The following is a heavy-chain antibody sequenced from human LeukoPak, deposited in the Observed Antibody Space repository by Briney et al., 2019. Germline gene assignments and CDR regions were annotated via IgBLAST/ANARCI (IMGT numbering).Heavy chain of an antibody. CDR1: GYTFTGYY. V-gene: IGHV1-2*02. Sequence: ASVKVSCKASGYTFTGYYFHWVRQAPGQGLEWMGWINPNTAGTNYAQKFLGGVTLTWDTSISTAYMELNRLTSDDTTVYYCATSAGDYRAGHYYYMGVWGKGTSVTVSS. CDR2: INPNTAGT. CDR3: ATSAGDYRAGHYYYMGV. J-gene: IGHJ6*03. D-gene: IGHD4-11*01.